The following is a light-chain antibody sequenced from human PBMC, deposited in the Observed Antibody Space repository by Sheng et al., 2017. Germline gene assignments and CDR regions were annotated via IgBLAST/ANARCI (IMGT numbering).Light chain of an antibody. CDR2: DAS. CDR1: QSISRY. Sequence: DIQMTQSPSSLSASVGDRVTITCRASQSISRYLNWYQQKPGKAPKFLIYDASKLQSGVPSRFAGSGSGSDFTLTISSLQPEDVATYYCQQSSSSPQTFGQGPSWRS. J-gene: IGKJ2*01. V-gene: IGKV1-39*01. CDR3: QQSSSSPQT.